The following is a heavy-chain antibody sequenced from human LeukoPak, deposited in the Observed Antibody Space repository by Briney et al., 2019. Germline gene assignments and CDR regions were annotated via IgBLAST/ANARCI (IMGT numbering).Heavy chain of an antibody. CDR3: SRKTYYYDSSGYLFVY. V-gene: IGHV4-38-2*01. J-gene: IGHJ4*02. D-gene: IGHD3-22*01. CDR1: GYSISSDYY. CDR2: IYHSGST. Sequence: SETLSLTCAVSGYSISSDYYWGWIRQPPGKGLEWIGSIYHSGSTYYNPSPKRRDTISENTTQNQFPLQPGAVTAARPTQYCGSRKTYYYDSSGYLFVYWGQ.